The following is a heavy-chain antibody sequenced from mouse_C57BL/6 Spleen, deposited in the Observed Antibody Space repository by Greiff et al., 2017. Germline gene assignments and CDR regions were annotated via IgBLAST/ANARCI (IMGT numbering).Heavy chain of an antibody. CDR1: GFTFSSYA. Sequence: EVQGVESGEGLVKPGGSLKLSCAASGFTFSSYAMSWVRQTPEKRLEWVAYISSGGDYIYYADTVKGRFTFSRDNARNTLYLQMSSLKSEDTAMYCCTRDLGGYFDYWGQGTTLTVSS. D-gene: IGHD4-1*01. CDR2: ISSGGDYI. V-gene: IGHV5-9-1*02. J-gene: IGHJ2*01. CDR3: TRDLGGYFDY.